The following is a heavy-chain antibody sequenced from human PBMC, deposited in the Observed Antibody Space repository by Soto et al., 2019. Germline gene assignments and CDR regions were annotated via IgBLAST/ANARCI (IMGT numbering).Heavy chain of an antibody. CDR2: ISAYNGNT. CDR1: GYTFTSYG. V-gene: IGHV1-18*01. Sequence: GASVKVSCKASGYTFTSYGISWVRQAPGQGLEWMGWISAYNGNTNYAQKLQGRVTMTTDTSTSTAYMELRSLRSDDTAVYYCVRAVVPAAKGNWFDPWGQGTLVTVSS. J-gene: IGHJ5*02. CDR3: VRAVVPAAKGNWFDP. D-gene: IGHD2-2*01.